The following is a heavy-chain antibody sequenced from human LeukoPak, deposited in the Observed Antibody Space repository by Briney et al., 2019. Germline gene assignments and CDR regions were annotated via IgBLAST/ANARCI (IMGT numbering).Heavy chain of an antibody. V-gene: IGHV1-18*01. D-gene: IGHD5-12*01. CDR1: GYTFTSYA. J-gene: IGHJ4*02. CDR3: ARSGRGTYYYFDL. Sequence: ASVKVSCKASGYTFTSYAMNWVRQAPGQGLEWMGWISGSNGNTNYAQKFLGRVTMTADTSTSTAYMELRSLTSDDTAMYYCARSGRGTYYYFDLWGQGTLVTVSS. CDR2: ISGSNGNT.